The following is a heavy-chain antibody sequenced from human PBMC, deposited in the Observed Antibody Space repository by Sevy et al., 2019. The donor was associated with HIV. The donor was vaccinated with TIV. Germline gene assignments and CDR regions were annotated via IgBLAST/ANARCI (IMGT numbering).Heavy chain of an antibody. CDR3: ASALYGDYRVSAFDI. CDR1: GYTFTSYD. Sequence: ASVKVSCKASGYTFTSYDINWVRQATGQGLEWMGWMNPNSGNTGYAQKFQVRVTMTRNTSISTAYMELSSLRSEDTAVYYCASALYGDYRVSAFDIWGQGTMVTVSS. J-gene: IGHJ3*02. CDR2: MNPNSGNT. D-gene: IGHD4-17*01. V-gene: IGHV1-8*01.